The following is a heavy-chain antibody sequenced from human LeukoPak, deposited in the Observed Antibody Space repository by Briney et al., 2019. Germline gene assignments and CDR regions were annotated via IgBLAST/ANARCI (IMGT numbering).Heavy chain of an antibody. CDR2: IIPIFGTA. D-gene: IGHD3-16*01. J-gene: IGHJ3*02. V-gene: IGHV1-69*13. CDR3: ASWASGDAFDI. CDR1: GGTFSSYA. Sequence: ASVKVSCKASGGTFSSYAISWVRQAPGQGLERMGGIIPIFGTANYAQKFQGRVTITADESTSTAYMELSSLRSEDTAVYYCASWASGDAFDIWGQGTMVTVSS.